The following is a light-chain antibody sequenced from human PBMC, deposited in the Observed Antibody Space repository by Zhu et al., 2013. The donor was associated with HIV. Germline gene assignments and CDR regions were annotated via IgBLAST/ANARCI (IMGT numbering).Light chain of an antibody. J-gene: IGKJ1*01. CDR1: QSVSSY. Sequence: EVVMTQSPATLSLSPGERATLSCRASQSVSSYLAWYQQKPGQAPRLLIYAASNRATGIPARFSGSGSGTDFTLTISSLEPEDFAVYYCQQRSNWPGTFGLGTKVEIK. CDR3: QQRSNWPGT. V-gene: IGKV3-11*01. CDR2: AAS.